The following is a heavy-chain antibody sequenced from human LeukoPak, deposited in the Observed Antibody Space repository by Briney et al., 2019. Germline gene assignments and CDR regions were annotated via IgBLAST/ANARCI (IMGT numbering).Heavy chain of an antibody. CDR2: MHYSGII. CDR3: ARVSYYDFWSGYYYYYYMDV. CDR1: GGSISSTTHY. J-gene: IGHJ6*03. V-gene: IGHV4-39*01. Sequence: RASETLSLTCTVSGGSISSTTHYWSWIRQPPGKGLEWIGSMHYSGIIYYNPSLKSRVTISVDTSKNQFSLKLTSVTAADTAVYYCARVSYYDFWSGYYYYYYMDVWGKGTTVTVSS. D-gene: IGHD3-3*01.